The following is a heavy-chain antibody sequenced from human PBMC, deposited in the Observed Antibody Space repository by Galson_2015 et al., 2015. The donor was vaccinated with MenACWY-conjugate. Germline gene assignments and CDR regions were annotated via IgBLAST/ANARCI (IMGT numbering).Heavy chain of an antibody. J-gene: IGHJ4*02. V-gene: IGHV3-30*18. CDR1: GYTFSNFG. CDR3: AKDSSFYDYGDYEASKGPQPGGANVFDF. D-gene: IGHD4-17*01. CDR2: ISYDGSNK. Sequence: SLRLSCAASGYTFSNFGMHWVRQAPGKGLEWVAVISYDGSNKYFADSVKGRFTISRDNPKNTLYLQMNSLRAEDTAVYYCAKDSSFYDYGDYEASKGPQPGGANVFDFWGQGTLVTVSS.